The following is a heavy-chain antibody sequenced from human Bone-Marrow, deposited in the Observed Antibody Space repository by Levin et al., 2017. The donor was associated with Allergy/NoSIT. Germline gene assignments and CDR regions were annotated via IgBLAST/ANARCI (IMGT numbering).Heavy chain of an antibody. J-gene: IGHJ5*02. Sequence: GESLKISCVVSGFTSGTYAMSWVRQAPGKGLQWVSTIGGTGSRTYYADSVKGRFTISRDSSKKTMYLEMNSLRAEDTAIYYCATMYYASGAYGWFDPWGRGTLVTVSS. CDR1: GFTSGTYA. CDR3: ATMYYASGAYGWFDP. CDR2: IGGTGSRT. D-gene: IGHD3-10*01. V-gene: IGHV3-23*01.